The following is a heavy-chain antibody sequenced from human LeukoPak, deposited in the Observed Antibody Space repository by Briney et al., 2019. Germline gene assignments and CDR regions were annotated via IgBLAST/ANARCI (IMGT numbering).Heavy chain of an antibody. CDR1: GGSFSGYY. Sequence: SETLSLTCAVYGGSFSGYYWSWIRQPPGKGLEWIGEINHSGSTNYNPSLKSRVTISVDTSKNQFSLKLSSVTAADTAVYYCARADHSSGWTYYYYGMDVWGQGTTVTVSS. V-gene: IGHV4-34*01. CDR3: ARADHSSGWTYYYYGMDV. D-gene: IGHD6-25*01. CDR2: INHSGST. J-gene: IGHJ6*02.